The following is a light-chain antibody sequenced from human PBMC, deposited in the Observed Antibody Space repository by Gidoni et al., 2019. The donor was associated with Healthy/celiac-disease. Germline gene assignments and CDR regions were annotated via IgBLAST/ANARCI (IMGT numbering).Light chain of an antibody. CDR3: QQTDTTPQT. Sequence: DIQMTQSPSSLSASVGDSVTIPCRASQSISIYLNWYQQKPGKAPKLLISVASTLQSGVPSRFSGSGSGTDFSLTISSLQPEDFATYYCQQTDTTPQTFGQGTKLEIK. CDR2: VAS. J-gene: IGKJ2*01. CDR1: QSISIY. V-gene: IGKV1-39*01.